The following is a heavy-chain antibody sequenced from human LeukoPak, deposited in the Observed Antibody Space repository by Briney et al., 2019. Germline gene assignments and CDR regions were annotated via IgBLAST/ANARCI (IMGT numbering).Heavy chain of an antibody. Sequence: SETLSLTCAVYGGSFSGYYWSWIRQPPGKGLEWIGEINHSGSTNYNPSLKSRVTISVDTSKNQFSLKLSSVTAADTAVYYCARQLRTTVTTRLPHFNWSDPWGQGTLVTVSS. D-gene: IGHD4-17*01. J-gene: IGHJ5*02. CDR1: GGSFSGYY. V-gene: IGHV4-34*01. CDR2: INHSGST. CDR3: ARQLRTTVTTRLPHFNWSDP.